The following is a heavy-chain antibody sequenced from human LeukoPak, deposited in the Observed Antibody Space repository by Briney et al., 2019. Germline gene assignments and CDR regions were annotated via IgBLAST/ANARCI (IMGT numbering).Heavy chain of an antibody. Sequence: PGGSLRLSCAASGFTFSSYGMHWVRQAPGKGLEWVAVIWYDGSNKYYADSVKGRFTISRDNSKNTLYLQMNSLRAEDTAVYYCATAGLWVNYYDTSGYDYWGQGTLVTVSS. CDR3: ATAGLWVNYYDTSGYDY. V-gene: IGHV3-33*01. CDR1: GFTFSSYG. D-gene: IGHD3-22*01. J-gene: IGHJ4*02. CDR2: IWYDGSNK.